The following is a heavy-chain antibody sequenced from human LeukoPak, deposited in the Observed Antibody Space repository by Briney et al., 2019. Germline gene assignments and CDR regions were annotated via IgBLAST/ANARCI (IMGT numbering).Heavy chain of an antibody. CDR3: TTDPLGGGNPA. CDR1: DFSFITYA. J-gene: IGHJ5*02. CDR2: IKSKTDGGTT. V-gene: IGHV3-15*01. Sequence: GGSLRLSCAASDFSFITYAMSWVRQAPGKGLEWVGRIKSKTDGGTTDYAAPVKGRFTTSRDDSKNTLYLQMNSLKTEDTAVYYCTTDPLGGGNPAWGQGTLVTVSS. D-gene: IGHD4-23*01.